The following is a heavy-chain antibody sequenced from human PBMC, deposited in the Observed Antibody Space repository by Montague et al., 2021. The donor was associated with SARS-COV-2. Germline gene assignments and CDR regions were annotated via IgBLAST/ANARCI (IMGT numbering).Heavy chain of an antibody. Sequence: SETLSLTCAVSGGSISSSNWWSWVRQPPGKGLEWIGEIYHSGSTNYNPSLKSRVTISVDKSKNQFSLKLGSVTAADTAVYYCAREPYYYDSSGYPYYYYYGMDAWGLGTTVTVSS. CDR1: GGSISSSNW. V-gene: IGHV4-4*02. D-gene: IGHD3-22*01. CDR3: AREPYYYDSSGYPYYYYYGMDA. CDR2: IYHSGST. J-gene: IGHJ6*02.